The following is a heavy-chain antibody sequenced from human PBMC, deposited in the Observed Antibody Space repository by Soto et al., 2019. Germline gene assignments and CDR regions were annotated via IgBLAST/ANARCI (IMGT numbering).Heavy chain of an antibody. D-gene: IGHD1-26*01. J-gene: IGHJ4*02. Sequence: GGSLRLSCGASGFTFSSYGVHWVRQAPGKGLEWVAVISYDGSNKYYADSVKGRFTISRDNSKNTLYLQMNSLRAEDTAVYYCAKGQWELGDYWGQGTLVTVS. CDR1: GFTFSSYG. CDR3: AKGQWELGDY. V-gene: IGHV3-30*18. CDR2: ISYDGSNK.